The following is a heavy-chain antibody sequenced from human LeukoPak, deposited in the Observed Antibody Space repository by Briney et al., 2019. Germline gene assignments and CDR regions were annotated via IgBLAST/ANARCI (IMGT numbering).Heavy chain of an antibody. CDR2: INHSGST. V-gene: IGHV4-34*01. D-gene: IGHD3-16*01. CDR3: ARGFGGNAFDI. Sequence: SETLSLTCAVHGGSFSGYYWSWIRQPPGKGLEWIGEINHSGSTKYNPSLKSRVTVSADTSKNQFSLKLSSVTAADTAVYYCARGFGGNAFDIWGPGTMVSVSS. J-gene: IGHJ3*02. CDR1: GGSFSGYY.